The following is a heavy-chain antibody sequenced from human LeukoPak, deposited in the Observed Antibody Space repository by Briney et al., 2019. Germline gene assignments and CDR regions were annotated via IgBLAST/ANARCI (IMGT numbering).Heavy chain of an antibody. CDR1: GGSFTDYY. Sequence: PETLSLTCAVYGGSFTDYYWSWIRHLPGKGLEWIGEIHHRAGANYNPSLWGRVTISADTSKNQFSPHLTSVTAADTATFYCARGPVRDDGLTGISYYFGLDVWGHGTTVTVFS. CDR3: ARGPVRDDGLTGISYYFGLDV. CDR2: IHHRAGA. D-gene: IGHD2-21*02. V-gene: IGHV4-34*01. J-gene: IGHJ6*02.